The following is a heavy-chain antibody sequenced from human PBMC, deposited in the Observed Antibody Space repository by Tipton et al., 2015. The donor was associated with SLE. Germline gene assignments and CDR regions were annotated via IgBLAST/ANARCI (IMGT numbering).Heavy chain of an antibody. CDR3: ARGSFIMDV. J-gene: IGHJ6*02. CDR1: GFTLRNYD. V-gene: IGHV3-23*01. CDR2: ITSGGATT. Sequence: GSLRLSCAASGFTLRNYDLSWVRQTPGKGLEWVSTITSGGATTYSADSVKGRFTMSRDNSKNTLYLRMNSLRVEDTAVYYCARGSFIMDVWGQGTTVTVSS. D-gene: IGHD5-12*01.